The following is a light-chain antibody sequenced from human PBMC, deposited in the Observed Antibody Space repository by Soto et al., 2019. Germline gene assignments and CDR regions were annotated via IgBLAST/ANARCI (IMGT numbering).Light chain of an antibody. CDR1: QSLTNSY. V-gene: IGKV3-20*01. Sequence: EIVLTQSPGTLSLSPGERATLSCRASQSLTNSYLAWFQQKPGRAPRLLIYGTSSRATGIPDRFSASGSATDFTLAITRLEPEDFAVYYCQQSSGSPPWTFGQGTRVDIK. J-gene: IGKJ1*01. CDR3: QQSSGSPPWT. CDR2: GTS.